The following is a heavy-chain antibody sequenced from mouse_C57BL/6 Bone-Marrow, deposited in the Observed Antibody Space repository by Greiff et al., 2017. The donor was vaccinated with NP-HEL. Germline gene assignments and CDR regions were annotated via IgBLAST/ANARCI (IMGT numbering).Heavy chain of an antibody. CDR1: GYTFTGYW. V-gene: IGHV1-9*01. D-gene: IGHD1-1*01. CDR3: AREGVYYYGLYWYFDV. Sequence: LMKPGASVKLSCKATGYTFTGYWIEWVKQRPGHGLEWIGEILPGSGSTNYNEKFKGKATFTADTSSNTAYMQLSSLTTEDSAIYYCAREGVYYYGLYWYFDVWGTGTTVTVSS. CDR2: ILPGSGST. J-gene: IGHJ1*03.